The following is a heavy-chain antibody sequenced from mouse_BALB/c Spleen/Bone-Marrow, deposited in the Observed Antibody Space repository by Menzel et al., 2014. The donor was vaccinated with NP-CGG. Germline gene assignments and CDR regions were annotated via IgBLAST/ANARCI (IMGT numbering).Heavy chain of an antibody. Sequence: EVQLQQSGPELVKPGASVKVSCKASGYAFTNYNMNWVKQSHGKSLEWIGYIDPHSGGTNYNQKFRGKATLTVDKSSSTAYMHLNSLTSEDSAVYYCSRGVLAYFDYWGQGTTLTVSS. D-gene: IGHD2-14*01. CDR3: SRGVLAYFDY. J-gene: IGHJ2*01. CDR2: IDPHSGGT. V-gene: IGHV1S135*01. CDR1: GYAFTNYN.